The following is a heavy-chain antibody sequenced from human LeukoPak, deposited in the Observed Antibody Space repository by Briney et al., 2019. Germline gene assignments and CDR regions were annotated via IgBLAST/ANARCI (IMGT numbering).Heavy chain of an antibody. D-gene: IGHD3-22*01. V-gene: IGHV3-21*01. CDR2: FGTRSTSI. J-gene: IGHJ4*02. Sequence: GGSLRLSCTASGFTFSGYRMNWIRQAPGKGLEWVSSFGTRSTSIYHAGSVKGRFAISRDNAKHSLYLQMNSLRAEDTALYYCAREVSEGFDFWGQGTLVTVSS. CDR3: AREVSEGFDF. CDR1: GFTFSGYR.